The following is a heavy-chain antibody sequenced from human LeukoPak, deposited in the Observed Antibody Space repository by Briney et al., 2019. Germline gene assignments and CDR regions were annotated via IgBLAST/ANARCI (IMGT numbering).Heavy chain of an antibody. CDR2: ISAYNGNT. CDR1: GYTFTSYG. V-gene: IGHV1-18*01. CDR3: ARDLPRYDYVWGSYRFPFDY. D-gene: IGHD3-16*02. Sequence: ASVKVSCKASGYTFTSYGISWVRQAPGQGLEWMGWISAYNGNTNYAQKLQGRVTMTTDTSTSTAYMELRSLRSDDTAVYYGARDLPRYDYVWGSYRFPFDYWGQGTLVTVSS. J-gene: IGHJ4*02.